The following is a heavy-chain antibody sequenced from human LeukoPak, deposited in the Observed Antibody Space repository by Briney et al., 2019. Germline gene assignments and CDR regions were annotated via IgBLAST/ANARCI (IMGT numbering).Heavy chain of an antibody. CDR2: IYYSGST. CDR1: GGFISIYY. D-gene: IGHD4-17*01. J-gene: IGHJ4*02. CDR3: ARVGDYVGPIDY. V-gene: IGHV4-59*01. Sequence: TLSLTFTVSGGFISIYYWSWIRQPPGKGLEWIGYIYYSGSTNYNPSLKSRVTISLYTSKNQFSLKLSSVPAADTALYYCARVGDYVGPIDYWGQGTLVTVSS.